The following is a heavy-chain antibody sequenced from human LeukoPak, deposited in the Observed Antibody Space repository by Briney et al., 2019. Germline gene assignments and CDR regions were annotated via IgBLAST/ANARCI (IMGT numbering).Heavy chain of an antibody. D-gene: IGHD5-12*01. Sequence: ASVTVSCKASGYMFTNYGISSVREATGQGREWMGWINAYNGNTNYAREFQGRVTMTTDTSTGTAYMELRSLLSDDTAVYYCAINDREYSGYDEDFYYGMDVWGQGTTVTVSS. CDR3: AINDREYSGYDEDFYYGMDV. CDR1: GYMFTNYG. V-gene: IGHV1-18*01. J-gene: IGHJ6*02. CDR2: INAYNGNT.